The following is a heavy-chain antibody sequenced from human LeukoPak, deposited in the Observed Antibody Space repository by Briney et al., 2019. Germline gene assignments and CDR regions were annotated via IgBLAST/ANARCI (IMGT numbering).Heavy chain of an antibody. CDR1: EYTFTDDY. V-gene: IGHV1-2*02. J-gene: IGHJ4*02. D-gene: IGHD3-9*01. CDR2: INPNSGVT. Sequence: ASVKVSCKASEYTFTDDYVHWVRQAPGQGLEWMGWINPNSGVTNYAQKFQGRVTMTRDMSISTAYMELSRLRSDDTAVYYCARSPDILTGENFDYWGQGTLVTVSS. CDR3: ARSPDILTGENFDY.